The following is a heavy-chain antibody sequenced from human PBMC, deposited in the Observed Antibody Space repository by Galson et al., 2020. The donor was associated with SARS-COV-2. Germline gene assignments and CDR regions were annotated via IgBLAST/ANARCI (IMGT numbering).Heavy chain of an antibody. V-gene: IGHV3-15*01. Sequence: KIGESLKISCAASGFTFSNAWMSWVRQATGKGLEWVGRVKSKTDGGTTDYAAPVKGRFIISRDDSKNTLYLQMDSLKNEDTAVYYCTWTTVTLQGDFWGQGTQVTVSA. J-gene: IGHJ4*02. CDR1: GFTFSNAW. CDR2: VKSKTDGGTT. D-gene: IGHD4-17*01. CDR3: TWTTVTLQGDF.